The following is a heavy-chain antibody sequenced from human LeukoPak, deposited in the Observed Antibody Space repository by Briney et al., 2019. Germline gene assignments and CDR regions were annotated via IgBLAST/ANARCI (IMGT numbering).Heavy chain of an antibody. J-gene: IGHJ4*02. CDR2: LYDSGST. V-gene: IGHV4-38-2*01. CDR1: GYSISSGYY. D-gene: IGHD2-15*01. CDR3: ARIVGYCSGGSCYPYFDY. Sequence: WETLSLTCAVSGYSISSGYYWGWIRQPPGKGLECIGSLYDSGSTYYNRSPKSRVTISVDTSKNQFSLKLSSVTAADTAVYYCARIVGYCSGGSCYPYFDYWGQGTLVTVSS.